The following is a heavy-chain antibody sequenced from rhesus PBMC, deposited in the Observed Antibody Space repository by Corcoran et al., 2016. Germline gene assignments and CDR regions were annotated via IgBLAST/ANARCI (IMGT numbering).Heavy chain of an antibody. CDR3: ARDQRGAPFDY. Sequence: QVQLQESGPGLVTPSETLSLTCAVSGGAISSGYYYWSWIRQPPGKGLEWIGYITYTGRTSYNPSLKSRVTISSDTAKNQCSLKLSSVTAADTAVYYCARDQRGAPFDYWGQGVLVTVSS. J-gene: IGHJ4*01. CDR1: GGAISSGYYY. V-gene: IGHV4-122*02. D-gene: IGHD3-34*01. CDR2: ITYTGRT.